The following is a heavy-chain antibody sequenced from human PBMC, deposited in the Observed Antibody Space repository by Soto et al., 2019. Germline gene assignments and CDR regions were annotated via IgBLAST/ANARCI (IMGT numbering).Heavy chain of an antibody. CDR1: GGSISSGGYY. D-gene: IGHD2-2*01. J-gene: IGHJ6*02. Sequence: SETLSLTCTVSGGSISSGGYYWSWIRQHPGKGLEWIGYIYYSGSTYYNPSLKSRVTISVDTSKNQFSLKLSSVTAADKAVYYCARDGCSSTRCYGGGYYYYYYGMDVWGQGTTVTVSS. CDR3: ARDGCSSTRCYGGGYYYYYYGMDV. CDR2: IYYSGST. V-gene: IGHV4-31*03.